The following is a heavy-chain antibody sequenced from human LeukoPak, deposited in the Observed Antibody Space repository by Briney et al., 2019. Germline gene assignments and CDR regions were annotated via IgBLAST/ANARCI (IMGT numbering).Heavy chain of an antibody. CDR1: GGSFSGYY. CDR2: INHSGST. CDR3: ARRFSSGRTFDY. J-gene: IGHJ4*02. Sequence: PSETLSLTCAVYGGSFSGYYRSWIRQPPGKGLEWIGEINHSGSTNYNPSLKSRVTISVDTSKNQFSLKLSSVTAADTAVYYCARRFSSGRTFDYWGQGTLVTVSS. D-gene: IGHD6-19*01. V-gene: IGHV4-34*01.